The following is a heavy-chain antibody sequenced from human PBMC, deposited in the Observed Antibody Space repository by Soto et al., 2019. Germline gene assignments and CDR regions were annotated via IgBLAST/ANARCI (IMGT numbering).Heavy chain of an antibody. CDR1: GGSTSSGGSY. V-gene: IGHV4-31*02. J-gene: IGHJ3*02. CDR2: IYWSGNT. Sequence: SETRALSWTVSGGSTSSGGSYWTWIRQQPRKGLEWIGYIYWSGNTYYNPSLKSRLTISVDTSTNQFSLKLSSVTAADTAVYYCARGAADYGDAFDIWGQGTMVTVSS. CDR3: ARGAADYGDAFDI. D-gene: IGHD4-17*01.